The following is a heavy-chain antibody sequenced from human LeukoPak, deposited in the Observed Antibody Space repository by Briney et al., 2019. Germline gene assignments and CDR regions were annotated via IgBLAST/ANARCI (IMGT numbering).Heavy chain of an antibody. V-gene: IGHV1-69*04. Sequence: ASVKVSCKASGGTFSSYAISWVRQAPGQGLEWMGRIIPIFGIANYAQKFQGRVTITADKSTSTAYMELSSLRSEDTAVYYCARDRSSGSHLDYWGQGTLVTVSS. J-gene: IGHJ4*02. CDR2: IIPIFGIA. CDR1: GGTFSSYA. D-gene: IGHD3-22*01. CDR3: ARDRSSGSHLDY.